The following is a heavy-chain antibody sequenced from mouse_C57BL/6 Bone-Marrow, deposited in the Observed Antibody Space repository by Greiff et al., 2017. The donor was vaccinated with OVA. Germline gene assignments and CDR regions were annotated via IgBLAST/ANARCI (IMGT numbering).Heavy chain of an antibody. J-gene: IGHJ2*01. CDR3: ARWPARATGAYYFDY. Sequence: VQLQQSGAELARPGASVKLSCKASGYTFTSYGISWVKQRTGQGLEWIGEIYPRSGNTYYNEKFKGKATLTADKSSSTAYMELRSLTSEDSAVYFCARWPARATGAYYFDYWGQGTTLTVSS. V-gene: IGHV1-81*01. CDR1: GYTFTSYG. D-gene: IGHD3-1*01. CDR2: IYPRSGNT.